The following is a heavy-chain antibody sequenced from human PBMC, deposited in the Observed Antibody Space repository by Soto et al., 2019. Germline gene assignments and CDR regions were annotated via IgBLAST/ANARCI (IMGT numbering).Heavy chain of an antibody. Sequence: GGSLRLSCSTSGFTFSVYKMHWVRQAPGKGLEYVSGISNQGDTTYYADSVKGRFTISRDNSKNMLYFQMSSLRPEDTAVYYCAAAKLLPFEYWGQGTQVTVSS. CDR3: AAAKLLPFEY. D-gene: IGHD2-15*01. CDR2: ISNQGDTT. CDR1: GFTFSVYK. J-gene: IGHJ4*02. V-gene: IGHV3-64D*06.